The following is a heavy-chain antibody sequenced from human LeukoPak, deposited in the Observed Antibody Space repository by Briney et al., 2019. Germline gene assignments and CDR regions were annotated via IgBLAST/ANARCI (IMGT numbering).Heavy chain of an antibody. CDR1: GLTFSSYW. V-gene: IGHV3-74*01. J-gene: IGHJ3*02. D-gene: IGHD3-10*01. Sequence: GGSLRLSCAASGLTFSSYWMDWVRQAPGKGLAWVSRINSDGSSTIYADSVKGRFTISRDNAKNTLYLQMNSLRAEDTALYYCVRDDSRPGEAFDIWGQGTMVTVSS. CDR3: VRDDSRPGEAFDI. CDR2: INSDGSST.